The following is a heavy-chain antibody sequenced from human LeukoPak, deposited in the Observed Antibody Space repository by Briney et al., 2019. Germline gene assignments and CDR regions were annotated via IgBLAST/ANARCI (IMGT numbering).Heavy chain of an antibody. D-gene: IGHD2-2*01. CDR3: AREEYQLLDYYYYGMDV. Sequence: PGGSLRLSCAASGFTFSDYYMSWIRQAPGKGLEWVSYISSSGSTIYYADSVKGRFTISRDNAKNSLYLQMNGLRAEDTAVYYCAREEYQLLDYYYYGMDVWGQGTTVTVSS. J-gene: IGHJ6*02. CDR2: ISSSGSTI. CDR1: GFTFSDYY. V-gene: IGHV3-11*01.